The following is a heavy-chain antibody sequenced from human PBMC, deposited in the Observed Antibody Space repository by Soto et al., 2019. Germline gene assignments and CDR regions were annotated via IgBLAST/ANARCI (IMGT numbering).Heavy chain of an antibody. CDR1: GGSISSGGYS. Sequence: PSETLSLTCAVSGGSISSGGYSWSWIRQPPGKGLEWIGYIYHSGSTYYNPSLKSRVTISVDRSKNQFSLRLSSVTAADTAVYYCARGGPYSGSSGNWFDPWGQGTLVTVSS. D-gene: IGHD6-6*01. CDR2: IYHSGST. V-gene: IGHV4-30-2*01. CDR3: ARGGPYSGSSGNWFDP. J-gene: IGHJ5*02.